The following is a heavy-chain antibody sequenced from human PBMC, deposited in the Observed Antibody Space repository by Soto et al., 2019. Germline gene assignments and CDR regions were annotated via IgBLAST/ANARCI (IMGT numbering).Heavy chain of an antibody. J-gene: IGHJ4*02. D-gene: IGHD1-26*01. CDR1: KNTLTELT. CDR3: AADRKIVGTIGPFDF. V-gene: IGHV1-24*01. Sequence: QVQLIQSGAEVRKPGASVKVSCKVPKNTLTELTIDWLRQAPGKGLEWMGRSAPEEGEPIYPQKFQGRVSMAEDPSTYTATMELTSVGFEDTAVYFCAADRKIVGTIGPFDFWGQGTLLTVSS. CDR2: SAPEEGEP.